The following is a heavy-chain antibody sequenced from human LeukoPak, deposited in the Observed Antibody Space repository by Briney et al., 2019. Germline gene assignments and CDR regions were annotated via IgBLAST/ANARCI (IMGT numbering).Heavy chain of an antibody. J-gene: IGHJ4*02. Sequence: PGASLRLSCAASGFTFSSYAMSWVRQAPGKGLEGVSAISGSGGSTYYADSVKGRFTISRDNSKNTLYLQMNSLRAEDTAVYYCAKEGPTSGGSHHLYDYWGQGTLVTVSS. V-gene: IGHV3-23*01. CDR3: AKEGPTSGGSHHLYDY. CDR2: ISGSGGST. D-gene: IGHD1-26*01. CDR1: GFTFSSYA.